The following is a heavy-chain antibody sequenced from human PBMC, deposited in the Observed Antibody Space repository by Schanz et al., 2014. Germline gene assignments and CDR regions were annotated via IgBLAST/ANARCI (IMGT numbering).Heavy chain of an antibody. V-gene: IGHV1-18*01. J-gene: IGHJ4*02. D-gene: IGHD6-19*01. CDR3: ARGGYSSGWYDRDIAHFDY. CDR2: ITAYNGDT. Sequence: QVQLVQSGDEVKKPGASVKVSCKTSGYTFSDYGITWVRQAPGQGLEWMGWITAYNGDTNYALKLQGRVTMTTDTSTGTAYMELRSLRSDDTALYYCARGGYSSGWYDRDIAHFDYWGQGTLXTVSS. CDR1: GYTFSDYG.